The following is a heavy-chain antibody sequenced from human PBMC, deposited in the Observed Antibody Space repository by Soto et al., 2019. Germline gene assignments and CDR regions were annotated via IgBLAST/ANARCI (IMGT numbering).Heavy chain of an antibody. CDR2: IDPSDSQT. CDR3: ARQIYDSDTGPNFQYYFDS. J-gene: IGHJ4*02. V-gene: IGHV5-10-1*01. CDR1: GDSFAGYW. Sequence: PGGSLKISWRGSGDSFAGYWMTWVRKKPGKGLGWVGRIDPSDSQTYYSPSFRGHVTTSVTKSITTVFLQWSSLRASDTAMYYCARQIYDSDTGPNFQYYFDSWGQGTPVTVS. D-gene: IGHD3-22*01.